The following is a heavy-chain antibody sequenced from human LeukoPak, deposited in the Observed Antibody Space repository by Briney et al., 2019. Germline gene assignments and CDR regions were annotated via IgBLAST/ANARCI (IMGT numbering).Heavy chain of an antibody. CDR2: IYYSGST. V-gene: IGHV4-59*08. Sequence: SETLSLTCTVSGGSISSYYWSWIRQPPGKGLEWIGYIYYSGSTNYNPSLKSRVTISVDTSKNQFSLKLSSVTAADTAVYYCARRPYSNGMDVWGQGTTVTVSS. CDR1: GGSISSYY. D-gene: IGHD2-21*01. J-gene: IGHJ6*02. CDR3: ARRPYSNGMDV.